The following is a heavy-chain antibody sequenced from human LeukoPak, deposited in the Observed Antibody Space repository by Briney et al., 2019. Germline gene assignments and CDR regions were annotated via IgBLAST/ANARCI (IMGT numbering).Heavy chain of an antibody. CDR3: ARDHGYSSGWS. D-gene: IGHD6-19*01. V-gene: IGHV3-48*03. CDR1: GYTFSSYE. J-gene: IGHJ4*02. Sequence: SCKASGYTFSSYEMNWVRQAPGKGLEWVSYISSSGSTIYYADSVRGRFTISRDNAKNSLYLQMNSLRAEDTAVYYCARDHGYSSGWSWGQGTLVTVSS. CDR2: ISSSGSTI.